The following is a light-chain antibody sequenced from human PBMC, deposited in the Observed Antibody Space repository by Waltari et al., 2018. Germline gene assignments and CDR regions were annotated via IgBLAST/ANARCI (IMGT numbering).Light chain of an antibody. V-gene: IGKV3-20*01. CDR3: QQFHTSPRT. CDR1: QSVSNNF. J-gene: IGKJ4*01. CDR2: SAS. Sequence: EIVLTQSPGTLSLSPGDRATLSCRARQSVSNNFLAWYQQRPGQTPRLLSYSASSRATGIPGRFSGSGSGTDFTLTITRLEPEDAAVYYCQQFHTSPRTFGGGTKVEVK.